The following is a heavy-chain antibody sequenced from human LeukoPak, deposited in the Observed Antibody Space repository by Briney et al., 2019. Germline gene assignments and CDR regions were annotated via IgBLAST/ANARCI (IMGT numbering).Heavy chain of an antibody. V-gene: IGHV1-69*05. CDR2: IIPIFGAT. CDR1: GGTFNSYG. Sequence: SVKVSCKASGGTFNSYGFSWMRQAPGQGREWMGGIIPIFGATKYGQRFQGRITITTDESTSTSYMEPSSLRSEDTAVYYCARVDSMVSTLGPIDTWGQGTLVTVSS. CDR3: ARVDSMVSTLGPIDT. J-gene: IGHJ5*02. D-gene: IGHD5/OR15-5a*01.